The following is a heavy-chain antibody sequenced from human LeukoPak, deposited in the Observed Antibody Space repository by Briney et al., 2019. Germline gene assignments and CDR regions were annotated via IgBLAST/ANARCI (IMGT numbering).Heavy chain of an antibody. CDR2: IYNSGST. V-gene: IGHV4-39*01. J-gene: IGHJ5*02. CDR1: GGSISSSTYY. D-gene: IGHD6-13*01. CDR3: ARQAYSSNLGWFDP. Sequence: TSETLSLTCSVSGGSISSSTYYWDRIRQPPGKGLEWIGNIYNSGSTYYNPSLKSRVTISVDTSKNQFSLKLSSVTAADTAVYYCARQAYSSNLGWFDPWGQGTLVTVSS.